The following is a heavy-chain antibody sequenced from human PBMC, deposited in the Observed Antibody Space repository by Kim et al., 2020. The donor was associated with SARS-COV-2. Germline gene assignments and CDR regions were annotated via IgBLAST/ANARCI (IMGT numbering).Heavy chain of an antibody. CDR3: ARGADYWNHYGMGV. CDR1: GGSIRNYY. D-gene: IGHD1-1*01. V-gene: IGHV4-59*13. CDR2: IYYTGST. Sequence: SETLSLTCNVSGGSIRNYYWNWIRQPPGKGLEWIGYIYYTGSTNYNPSLKSRVTMSVDTSNNRFSLRLNSVTAADTALYYCARGADYWNHYGMGVWGQGTTVPVAS. J-gene: IGHJ6*02.